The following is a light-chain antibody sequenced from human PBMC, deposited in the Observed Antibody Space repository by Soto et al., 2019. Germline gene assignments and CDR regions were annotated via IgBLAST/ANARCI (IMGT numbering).Light chain of an antibody. CDR1: QSVSSR. V-gene: IGKV3-20*01. Sequence: EIVLTQSPGTLSLSPGERATLSCRASQSVSSRLAWYQHKPGQAPRLPISGASSRATGIPDRFSGSGSGTDFTLTISRLEPEDFALYYCQQSYSTPLTFGGGTKVEIK. CDR2: GAS. J-gene: IGKJ4*01. CDR3: QQSYSTPLT.